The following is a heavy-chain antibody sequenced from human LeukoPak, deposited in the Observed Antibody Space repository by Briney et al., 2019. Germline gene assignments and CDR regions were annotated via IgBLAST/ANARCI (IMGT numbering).Heavy chain of an antibody. V-gene: IGHV4-59*01. Sequence: SETLSLTCTVSGGSISSYYWSWIRQPPGKGLEWMGYIYYSGSTNYNPSLQSRVTMSVDTSKNQFSLTLTSLTAADTAVYYCARESRLNYYEASASYYEDYWGQGTLVTVSS. CDR2: IYYSGST. D-gene: IGHD3-22*01. J-gene: IGHJ4*02. CDR3: ARESRLNYYEASASYYEDY. CDR1: GGSISSYY.